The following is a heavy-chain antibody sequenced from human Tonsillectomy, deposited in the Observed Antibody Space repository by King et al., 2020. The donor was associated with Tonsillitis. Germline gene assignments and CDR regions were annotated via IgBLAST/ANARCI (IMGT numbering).Heavy chain of an antibody. Sequence: QLQESGPGLVKPSETLSLTCTVSGGSISSSSYYWGWIRQPPGKGLEWIGSIYYSGSTYYNPSLKSRVTISVDTSKNQFSLKLSSVTAADTAVYYCARHGTRIAVAGPKIYWYFDLWGRGTLVTVSS. CDR2: IYYSGST. V-gene: IGHV4-39*01. CDR3: ARHGTRIAVAGPKIYWYFDL. J-gene: IGHJ2*01. CDR1: GGSISSSSYY. D-gene: IGHD6-19*01.